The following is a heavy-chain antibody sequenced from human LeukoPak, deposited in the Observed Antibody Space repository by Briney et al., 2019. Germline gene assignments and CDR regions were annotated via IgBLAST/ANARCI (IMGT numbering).Heavy chain of an antibody. D-gene: IGHD3-22*01. J-gene: IGHJ3*02. CDR2: IRYDGSNT. CDR1: GFSLTSYG. V-gene: IGHV3-30*02. CDR3: AKDPQRGTYYYDSSGYLHAFDI. Sequence: RGGSLRLSCAASGFSLTSYGTHWVRHAPGKGLEWVAFIRYDGSNTYYADSVKGRFTIARENSKNTLYLQMNSLRAEDTAVYYCAKDPQRGTYYYDSSGYLHAFDIWGQGTMVTVSS.